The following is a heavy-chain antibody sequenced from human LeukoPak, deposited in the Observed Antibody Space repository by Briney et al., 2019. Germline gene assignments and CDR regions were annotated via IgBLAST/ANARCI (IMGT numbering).Heavy chain of an antibody. CDR2: INPSGGST. D-gene: IGHD6-13*01. J-gene: IGHJ6*02. CDR1: GYTFTSYY. Sequence: ASVKVSCKASGYTFTSYYMHWVRQAPGQGLEWMGIINPSGGSTSYAQKFQGRVTMTRDTSTSTVYMELSSLRSEDTAVYYCARVVERAAGLYYYYGMDVWGQGTTVTVSS. V-gene: IGHV1-46*01. CDR3: ARVVERAAGLYYYYGMDV.